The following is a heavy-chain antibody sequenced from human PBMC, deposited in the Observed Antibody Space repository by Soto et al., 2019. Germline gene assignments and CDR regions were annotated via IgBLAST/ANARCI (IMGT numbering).Heavy chain of an antibody. Sequence: EVQLLESGGGLVQPGGSLRLSCAASGFTFSSYAMSWVRQAPGKGLEWVSAISGSGGSTYYADSVKGRFTISRDNSKNTLYLQMISLRAEDTAVYYCAKDSRRQLAFDYWGQGTLVTVSS. J-gene: IGHJ4*02. CDR2: ISGSGGST. CDR3: AKDSRRQLAFDY. CDR1: GFTFSSYA. V-gene: IGHV3-23*01. D-gene: IGHD6-13*01.